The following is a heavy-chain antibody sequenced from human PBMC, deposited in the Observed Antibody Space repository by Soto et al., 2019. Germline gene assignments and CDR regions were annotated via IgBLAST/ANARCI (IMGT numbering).Heavy chain of an antibody. V-gene: IGHV4-59*01. CDR2: VYYTGTS. CDR3: ARGSGWYLP. J-gene: IGHJ5*02. D-gene: IGHD6-19*01. CDR1: GGSFSGYY. Sequence: PSETLSLTCAVYGGSFSGYYWSWIRQPPGKGLEWIGYVYYTGTSSYNPSLKSRVTMSVDTSKNQFSLMLTSVSAADTAVYYCARGSGWYLPWGQGTLVTVSS.